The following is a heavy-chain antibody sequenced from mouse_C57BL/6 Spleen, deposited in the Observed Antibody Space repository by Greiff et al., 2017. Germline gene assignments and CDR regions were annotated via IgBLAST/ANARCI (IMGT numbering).Heavy chain of an antibody. J-gene: IGHJ2*01. CDR3: ARLGHNYGSSYDY. CDR1: GYTFTSYW. D-gene: IGHD1-1*01. CDR2: IDPSDSET. Sequence: QVQLQQPGAELVRPGSSVKLSCKASGYTFTSYWMHWVKQRPIQGLEWIGNIDPSDSETHYNQKFKDKDTLTVDKSSSTAYMQRSSLTSEDSAVYDCARLGHNYGSSYDYWGQGTTLTVSS. V-gene: IGHV1-52*01.